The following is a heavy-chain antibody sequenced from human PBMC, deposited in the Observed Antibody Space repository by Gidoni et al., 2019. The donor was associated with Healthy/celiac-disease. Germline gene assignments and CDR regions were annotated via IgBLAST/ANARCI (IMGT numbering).Heavy chain of an antibody. CDR1: GFTFSSYS. V-gene: IGHV3-21*01. D-gene: IGHD4-17*01. Sequence: EVQLVESGGGLVKPGGSLRLSCAASGFTFSSYSMNWVRQAPGKGLEWVSSISSSSSYIYYADSVKGRFTISRDNAKNSLYLQMNSLRAEDTAVYYCARDRQGHGDYDYWGQGTLVTVSS. CDR3: ARDRQGHGDYDY. CDR2: ISSSSSYI. J-gene: IGHJ4*02.